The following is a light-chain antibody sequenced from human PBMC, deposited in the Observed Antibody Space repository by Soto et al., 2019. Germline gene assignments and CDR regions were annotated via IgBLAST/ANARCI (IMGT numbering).Light chain of an antibody. J-gene: IGKJ2*01. CDR2: GAS. CDR1: QSINRN. CDR3: QQYNNWPPYT. Sequence: EILMTQAPATLSISPLERATLSCRASQSINRNLAWYHQKPGQAPRLLIYGASTRATGISARFSGSASVTEFTLTISGLQSAGFEVSVCQQYNNWPPYTFGQGTKLEIE. V-gene: IGKV3-15*01.